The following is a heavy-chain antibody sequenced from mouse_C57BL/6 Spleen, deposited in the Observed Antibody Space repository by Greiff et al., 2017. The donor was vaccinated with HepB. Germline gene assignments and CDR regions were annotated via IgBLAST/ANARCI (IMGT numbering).Heavy chain of an antibody. J-gene: IGHJ1*03. Sequence: QVQLKQSGPELVKPGASVKISCKASGYAFSSSWMNWVKQRPGKGLEWIGRIYPGDGDTNYNGKFKGKATLTADKSSSTAYMQLSSLTSEDSAVYFCAMSIVTDWYFYVWGTGTTVTVSS. V-gene: IGHV1-82*01. CDR3: AMSIVTDWYFYV. CDR1: GYAFSSSW. CDR2: IYPGDGDT. D-gene: IGHD2-12*01.